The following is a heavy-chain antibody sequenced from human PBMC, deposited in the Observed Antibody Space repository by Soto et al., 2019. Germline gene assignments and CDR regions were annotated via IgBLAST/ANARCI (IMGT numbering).Heavy chain of an antibody. CDR1: GFTFNTYG. CDR3: AKDISPIIADYFDY. V-gene: IGHV3-30*02. Sequence: PGGSLRLSCTTSGFTFNTYGMHWVRQAPGKGLEWVAIIWYDGSNKYYADSVKGRFTISRDNSKNSLYLQMNSLRAEDTALYYCAKDISPIIADYFDYWGQGTLVTVSS. CDR2: IWYDGSNK. J-gene: IGHJ4*02. D-gene: IGHD6-13*01.